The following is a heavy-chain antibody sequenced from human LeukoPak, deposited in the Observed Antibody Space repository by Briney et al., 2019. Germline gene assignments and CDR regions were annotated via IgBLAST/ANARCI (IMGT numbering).Heavy chain of an antibody. CDR1: GFTFDDDG. V-gene: IGHV3-20*04. J-gene: IGHJ3*02. D-gene: IGHD3-16*01. Sequence: PGGSLRLSCAASGFTFDDDGMSGVRQAPGEGLGVVSGINCNGGSTGYADSVKGPFTISRANTKNSLYLQMNSVGAEDTASYYCARDLRFSDVGEDAFDIWGQGTMVTVSS. CDR2: INCNGGST. CDR3: ARDLRFSDVGEDAFDI.